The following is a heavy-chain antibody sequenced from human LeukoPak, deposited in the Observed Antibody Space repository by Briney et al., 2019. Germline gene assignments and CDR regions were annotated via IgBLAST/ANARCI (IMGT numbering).Heavy chain of an antibody. V-gene: IGHV3-30-3*01. J-gene: IGHJ6*02. CDR2: ISYDGSDK. Sequence: GGSLRLSCEVSGFIFSSYAMHWARQAPGKGLEWVSVISYDGSDKYYADSVKGRCTISRDTSKNTLFLQMSSLRAEDSAVYYCGRDSGGSGTYFSPYGMDVWGQGTTVIVSS. CDR3: GRDSGGSGTYFSPYGMDV. D-gene: IGHD3-10*01. CDR1: GFIFSSYA.